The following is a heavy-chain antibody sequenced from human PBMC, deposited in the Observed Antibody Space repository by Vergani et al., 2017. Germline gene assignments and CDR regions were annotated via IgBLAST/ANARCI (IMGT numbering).Heavy chain of an antibody. Sequence: EVQLVESGGGLVKPGGSLRLSCAASGFTFSSYSMNWVRQAPGKGLEWVSSISSSSSYIYYADSVKGRFTISRDNAKNSLYLQMNSLRAEDTAVYYCAGDTYCSGGNCYQARFDPWGQGTLVTVSS. V-gene: IGHV3-21*01. CDR2: ISSSSSYI. D-gene: IGHD2-15*01. CDR3: AGDTYCSGGNCYQARFDP. CDR1: GFTFSSYS. J-gene: IGHJ5*02.